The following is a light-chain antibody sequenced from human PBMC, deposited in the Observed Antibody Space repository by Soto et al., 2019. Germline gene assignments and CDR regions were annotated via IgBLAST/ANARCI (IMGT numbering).Light chain of an antibody. Sequence: QSVLTQPASVSGSPGQSITISCTGTSSDVGGYNYVSWYQQHPGKAPKLMIYDVSNRPSGVSNRFSGSKPGNTASLTISGLQAEDEADYYCSSYTSSSTLFYVFGTGTKVTV. J-gene: IGLJ1*01. CDR2: DVS. V-gene: IGLV2-14*01. CDR3: SSYTSSSTLFYV. CDR1: SSDVGGYNY.